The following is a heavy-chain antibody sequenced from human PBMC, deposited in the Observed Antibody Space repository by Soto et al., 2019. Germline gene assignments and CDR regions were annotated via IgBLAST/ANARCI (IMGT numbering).Heavy chain of an antibody. V-gene: IGHV1-3*05. J-gene: IGHJ6*02. D-gene: IGHD2-2*01. CDR3: ASQSLLAPEPYGMDV. CDR2: INAGNGNT. Sequence: QVQLVQSGAEEKKPGASVKVSCKASGYTFMRYAMNWVRQAPGQRLEWMGWINAGNGNTKYSQKFQGRVTITRDTSARTAYMELSSLRSEATAVYFCASQSLLAPEPYGMDVWGQGTTVTVSS. CDR1: GYTFMRYA.